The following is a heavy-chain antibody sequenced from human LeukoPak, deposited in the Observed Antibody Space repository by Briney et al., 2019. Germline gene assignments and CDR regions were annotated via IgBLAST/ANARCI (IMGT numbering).Heavy chain of an antibody. CDR1: GLTLSNVW. D-gene: IGHD3-22*01. Sequence: GGSLRLSCAVSGLTLSNVWMNWVRQAPGKGLEWVGRIKSQTHGGTADFAAPVRGRFSISRDDSKNTLHLQMNSLTTEDTAVYYCSQGSGQYYDFWGQGTLVTVSS. V-gene: IGHV3-15*07. CDR3: SQGSGQYYDF. J-gene: IGHJ4*02. CDR2: IKSQTHGGTA.